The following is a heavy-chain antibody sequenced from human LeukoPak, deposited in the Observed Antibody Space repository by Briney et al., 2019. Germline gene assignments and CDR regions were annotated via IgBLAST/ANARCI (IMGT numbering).Heavy chain of an antibody. CDR3: AKAYIAAAGTADDY. CDR2: ISGSGGST. Sequence: GGSLRLSCAASGFTFSSYAMSWARQAPGKGLEWVSAISGSGGSTYYADSVKGRFTISRDNSKNTLYLQMNSLRAEDTAVYYCAKAYIAAAGTADDYWGQGTLVTVSS. J-gene: IGHJ4*02. V-gene: IGHV3-23*01. CDR1: GFTFSSYA. D-gene: IGHD6-13*01.